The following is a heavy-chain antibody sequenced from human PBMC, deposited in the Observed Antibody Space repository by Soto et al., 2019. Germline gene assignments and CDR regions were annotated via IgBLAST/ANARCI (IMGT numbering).Heavy chain of an antibody. Sequence: GESLKISCNGSGYSFAGYWITWVRQKPGKGLEWMGIIYPGDSDTRYSPSFQGQVTISADKSISTVYLQWSSLKASDTAMYYCARPSHYYYDSSGYYPNGAFDIWGQGTRSPS. V-gene: IGHV5-51*01. D-gene: IGHD3-22*01. CDR1: GYSFAGYW. CDR2: IYPGDSDT. CDR3: ARPSHYYYDSSGYYPNGAFDI. J-gene: IGHJ3*02.